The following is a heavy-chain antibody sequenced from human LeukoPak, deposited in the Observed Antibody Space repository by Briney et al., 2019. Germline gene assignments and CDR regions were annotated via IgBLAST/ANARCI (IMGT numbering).Heavy chain of an antibody. V-gene: IGHV1-69*13. J-gene: IGHJ6*03. Sequence: ASVKVSCKASGGTFSSYANSWVRQAPGQGLEWMGGIIPIFGTANYAQKFQGRVTITADESTSTAYMELSSLRSEDTAVYYCARDWRRSSTTPYNMDVWGKGTTVTVSS. D-gene: IGHD2-2*01. CDR1: GGTFSSYA. CDR2: IIPIFGTA. CDR3: ARDWRRSSTTPYNMDV.